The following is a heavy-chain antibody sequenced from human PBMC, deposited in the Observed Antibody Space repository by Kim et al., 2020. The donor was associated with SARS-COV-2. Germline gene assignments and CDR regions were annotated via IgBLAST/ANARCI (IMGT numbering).Heavy chain of an antibody. D-gene: IGHD4-17*01. J-gene: IGHJ4*02. CDR3: ARATNSQYGDYRWDY. V-gene: IGHV1-46*01. Sequence: QKFQGRVTMTRDTSTSTVYMELSSLGSEDTAVYYCARATNSQYGDYRWDYWGQGTLVTVSS.